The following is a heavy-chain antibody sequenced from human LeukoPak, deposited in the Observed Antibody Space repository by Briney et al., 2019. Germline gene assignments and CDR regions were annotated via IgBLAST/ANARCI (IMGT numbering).Heavy chain of an antibody. CDR3: ARGGSYLSAFDI. D-gene: IGHD1-26*01. J-gene: IGHJ3*02. Sequence: GGSLRLSCAASGFTVSSNYMSWVRQAPGKGLEWVSIIYSGGSTFYADSVKGRFTISRDNSKNTLYLQMNSLSAEDTAGYYCARGGSYLSAFDIWGQGTMVTVSS. CDR1: GFTVSSNY. CDR2: IYSGGST. V-gene: IGHV3-53*01.